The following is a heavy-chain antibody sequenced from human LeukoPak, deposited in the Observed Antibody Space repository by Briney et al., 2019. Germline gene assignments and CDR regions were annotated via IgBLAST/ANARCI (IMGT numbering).Heavy chain of an antibody. CDR3: ARQRQYDADAFDL. CDR1: GGSISSYY. J-gene: IGHJ3*01. D-gene: IGHD3-16*01. CDR2: IYYSGST. V-gene: IGHV4-59*08. Sequence: SETLSLTCTVSGGSISSYYWSWIRQPPGKRLEWIGYIYYSGSTQYNPSLKSRVTISVDTSKNQFSLKLSSVTAADTAVYYCARQRQYDADAFDLWGQGTMVTVTS.